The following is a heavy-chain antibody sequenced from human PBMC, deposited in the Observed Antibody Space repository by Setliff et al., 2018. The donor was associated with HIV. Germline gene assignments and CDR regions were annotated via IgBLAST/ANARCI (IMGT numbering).Heavy chain of an antibody. V-gene: IGHV3-20*04. Sequence: AGGSLRLSCATSGFTFGDYLMSRVRQVPGKGLEWVSGISWNGKIIGYGDSVRGRFTISRDDAKNSLYLQMNNLRAEDTAVYYCAKRGYVSAWYDEPVQFYQHMDVWGKGTTVTVSS. CDR2: ISWNGKII. CDR3: AKRGYVSAWYDEPVQFYQHMDV. D-gene: IGHD6-19*01. J-gene: IGHJ6*03. CDR1: GFTFGDYL.